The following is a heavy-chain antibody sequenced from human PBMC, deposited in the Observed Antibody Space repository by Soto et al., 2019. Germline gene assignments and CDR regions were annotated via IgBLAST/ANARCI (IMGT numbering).Heavy chain of an antibody. Sequence: PGGSLRLSCAASGFTFSSYGMHWVRQAPGKGLEWVAVIWYDGSNKYYADSVKGRFTISRDNSKNTLYLQMNSLRAEDTAVYYCARNIRAAGTGYYYYGMDVWGQGTTVTVSS. CDR1: GFTFSSYG. D-gene: IGHD6-13*01. CDR2: IWYDGSNK. V-gene: IGHV3-33*01. J-gene: IGHJ6*02. CDR3: ARNIRAAGTGYYYYGMDV.